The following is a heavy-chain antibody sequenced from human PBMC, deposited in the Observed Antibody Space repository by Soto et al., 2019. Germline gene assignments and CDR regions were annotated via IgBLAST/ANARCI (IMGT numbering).Heavy chain of an antibody. CDR3: ARRAAAGRSFDY. Sequence: AWWSLRLSCSASVFTFSDYYMTWVRQAPGKGLEWVSYISSSGNSIYYADSVRGRFTVSRDNAKNSLFLQMNSLRAEDTAVYYCARRAAAGRSFDYWGLGTLVTVSS. J-gene: IGHJ4*02. V-gene: IGHV3-11*01. CDR2: ISSSGNSI. CDR1: VFTFSDYY. D-gene: IGHD6-13*01.